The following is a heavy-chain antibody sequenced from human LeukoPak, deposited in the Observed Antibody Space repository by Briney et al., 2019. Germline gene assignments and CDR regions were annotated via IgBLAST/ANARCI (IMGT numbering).Heavy chain of an antibody. V-gene: IGHV4-4*02. J-gene: IGHJ2*01. CDR3: ARVPPVVVITRSYWYFDL. CDR1: GGSISSSNW. Sequence: SETLSLTCAVSGGSISSSNWWSWVRQPPGKGLEWIGYIYYSGSTNYNPSLKSRVTISVDTSKNQFSLKLSSVTAADTAVYYCARVPPVVVITRSYWYFDLWGRGTLVTVSS. CDR2: IYYSGST. D-gene: IGHD3-22*01.